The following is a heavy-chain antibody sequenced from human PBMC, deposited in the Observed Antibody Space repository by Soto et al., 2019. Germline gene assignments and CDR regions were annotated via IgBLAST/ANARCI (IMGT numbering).Heavy chain of an antibody. J-gene: IGHJ4*02. CDR1: GDSVSSNSAA. V-gene: IGHV6-1*01. Sequence: SQTLSLTCAISGDSVSSNSAAWNWIRQSPSRGLEWLGRTYYRSKWYNDYAVSVKSRITINPDTSKNQFSLQLNSVTPEDTAVYYCARSYYEILTGYSPFDYWGQGTLVTVSS. CDR2: TYYRSKWYN. D-gene: IGHD3-9*01. CDR3: ARSYYEILTGYSPFDY.